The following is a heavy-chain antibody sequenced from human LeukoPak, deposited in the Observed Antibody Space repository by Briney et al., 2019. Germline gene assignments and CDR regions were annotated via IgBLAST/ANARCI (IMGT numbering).Heavy chain of an antibody. CDR1: GFTFSSYA. Sequence: GGSLRLSCAASGFTFSSYAMTWVRQAPGKGLEWVSAISGSGGRRNYADSVKGRFTISRDNSKNTLYLQMNSLRAEDTAVYYCAKDQERNAFDIWGQGTMVTVSS. V-gene: IGHV3-23*01. CDR2: ISGSGGRR. J-gene: IGHJ3*02. CDR3: AKDQERNAFDI.